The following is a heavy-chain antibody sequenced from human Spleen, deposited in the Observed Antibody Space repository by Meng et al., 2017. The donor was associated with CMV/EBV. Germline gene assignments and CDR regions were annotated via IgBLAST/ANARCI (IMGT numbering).Heavy chain of an antibody. CDR2: ISRNSGSI. CDR1: GFTFDDYA. V-gene: IGHV3-9*01. CDR3: ARMDGLFCSSVGCHPGYCQD. J-gene: IGHJ1*01. D-gene: IGHD2-2*01. Sequence: SLKISCAASGFTFDDYAMHWVRQAPGKGLEWVSGISRNSGSIGYADSVKGRFTISRDNVKNMLYLQMNSLRAEDTAVYYCARMDGLFCSSVGCHPGYCQDWGQGTLVTVSS.